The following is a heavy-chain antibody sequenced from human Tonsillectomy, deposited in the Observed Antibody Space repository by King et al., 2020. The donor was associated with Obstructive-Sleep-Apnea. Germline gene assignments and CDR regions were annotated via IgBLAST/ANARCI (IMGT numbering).Heavy chain of an antibody. CDR2: MKEDESEK. CDR1: GFILRSYW. V-gene: IGHV3-7*01. J-gene: IGHJ4*02. CDR3: VREAYCGGGTCLADGKYFDS. Sequence: VQLVESGGNLVQPGGSLRLSCAASGFILRSYWMSWVRQAPGKGLEWVASMKEDESEKYYVDSVKGRFTISGDSAKNSLYLQMNTLRADDTALYYCVREAYCGGGTCLADGKYFDSWGQGTLVTVSS. D-gene: IGHD2-21*01.